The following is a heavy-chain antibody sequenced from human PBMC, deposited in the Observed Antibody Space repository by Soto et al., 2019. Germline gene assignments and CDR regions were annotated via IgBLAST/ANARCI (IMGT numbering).Heavy chain of an antibody. V-gene: IGHV3-33*01. J-gene: IGHJ6*02. Sequence: QVQLVESGGGVVQPGRSLRLSCAASGFTFSSYGMHWVRQAPGKGLAWVAVIWYDGSNKYYSDSVKGRFTISRDNSKNTMYLQMNGLRAEDTAVYYCARMDSSTVRSYYYYYGIDVFGQWTTVTVSS. CDR1: GFTFSSYG. CDR3: ARMDSSTVRSYYYYYGIDV. CDR2: IWYDGSNK. D-gene: IGHD6-13*01.